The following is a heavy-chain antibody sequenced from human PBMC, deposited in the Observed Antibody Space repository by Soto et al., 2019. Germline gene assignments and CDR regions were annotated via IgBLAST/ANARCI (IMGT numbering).Heavy chain of an antibody. V-gene: IGHV3-66*01. CDR2: INTDGNT. Sequence: HPGGSLRLSCAASGFTVSSKYMNWVRQAPGKGLEWVSLINTDGNTHYAGSVNGRFTISRDNSKNTLYLQMYSLRVDDTAVYYCARSSGDYIPSREIDYWGRENLVPVSS. CDR1: GFTVSSKY. D-gene: IGHD2-2*02. J-gene: IGHJ4*01. CDR3: ARSSGDYIPSREIDY.